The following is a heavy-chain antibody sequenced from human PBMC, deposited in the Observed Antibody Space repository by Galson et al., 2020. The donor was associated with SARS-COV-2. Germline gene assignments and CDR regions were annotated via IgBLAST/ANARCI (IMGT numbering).Heavy chain of an antibody. V-gene: IGHV4-4*07. D-gene: IGHD3-10*01. CDR1: GVSINTYS. Sequence: ASETLSLTCTVSGVSINTYSWNWIRQPAGKGLEWIGRIYPSGSTNYNPSLQSRVSMSINTSENQFSLNLRSVTAADTAVYYCARVHGSGNYYTDAMDVWGQGTTVTVSS. J-gene: IGHJ6*02. CDR2: IYPSGST. CDR3: ARVHGSGNYYTDAMDV.